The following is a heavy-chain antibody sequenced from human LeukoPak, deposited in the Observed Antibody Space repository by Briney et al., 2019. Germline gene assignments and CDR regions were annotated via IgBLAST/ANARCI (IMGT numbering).Heavy chain of an antibody. J-gene: IGHJ5*02. CDR1: GGSISSYY. CDR2: IYYSGST. V-gene: IGHV4-59*08. CDR3: ARPYYYDSRIDP. Sequence: SETLSLTCTVSGGSISSYYWSWLRQPPGKGLEWIGYIYYSGSTNYNPSLKSRVTISVDTSKNQLSLKLSSVTAADTAVYYCARPYYYDSRIDPWGQGTLVTVSS. D-gene: IGHD3-22*01.